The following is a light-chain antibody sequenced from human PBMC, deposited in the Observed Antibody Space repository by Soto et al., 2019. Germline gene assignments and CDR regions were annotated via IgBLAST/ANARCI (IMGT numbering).Light chain of an antibody. CDR2: DAS. CDR1: QSVSSY. V-gene: IGKV3-11*01. CDR3: QQRSNWPPFT. Sequence: EIVLTQSPATLSLSPGERATLSCRASQSVSSYLAWYQQKPGQAPGLLIYDASNRATGIPARFSGSGSGTDFTLTISSREPEDFAVYYCQQRSNWPPFTFGPGTEVDIK. J-gene: IGKJ3*01.